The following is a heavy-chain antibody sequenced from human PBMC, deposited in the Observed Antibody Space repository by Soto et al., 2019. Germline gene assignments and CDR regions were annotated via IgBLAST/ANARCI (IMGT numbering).Heavy chain of an antibody. CDR1: GFIFSDYW. Sequence: EVQLVESGGGLVQQGGSLRLYCAVSGFIFSDYWMTWVRQAPGKGLEWVATISPEGSEKYYVDSLKGRFTISRDNAKNSLYLQMIRLRAEDTALYYCARARIDYWGRGTLITVSS. J-gene: IGHJ4*02. CDR3: ARARIDY. V-gene: IGHV3-7*03. CDR2: ISPEGSEK.